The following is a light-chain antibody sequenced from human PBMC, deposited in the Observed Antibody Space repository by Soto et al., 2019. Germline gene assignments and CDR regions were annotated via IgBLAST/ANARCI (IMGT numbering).Light chain of an antibody. V-gene: IGKV1-12*01. CDR1: QGISGW. CDR3: QQANSFPYT. Sequence: DIQMTQSPSSVSASVGDRVTITCRASQGISGWLAWYQQKPGQAPKLLIYAASILQSGRPSRFSGSGSGTDFTLTISSLQPEDFATYYCQQANSFPYTFGQGTKLEIK. CDR2: AAS. J-gene: IGKJ2*01.